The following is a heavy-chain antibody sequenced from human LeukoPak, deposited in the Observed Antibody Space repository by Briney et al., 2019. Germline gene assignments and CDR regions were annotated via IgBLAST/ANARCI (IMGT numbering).Heavy chain of an antibody. D-gene: IGHD3-10*01. V-gene: IGHV3-23*01. Sequence: GGSLRLSCAASGFTFSSYAMSWVRQAPGKGLEWVSAISGSGGSTYYADSVKGRFTISRDNSKNTLYLQMNSLRAEDTAVYYCAKDSSGRGYYGSGSIWAPREATFNYFDYWGQGTLVTVSS. CDR3: AKDSSGRGYYGSGSIWAPREATFNYFDY. J-gene: IGHJ4*02. CDR2: ISGSGGST. CDR1: GFTFSSYA.